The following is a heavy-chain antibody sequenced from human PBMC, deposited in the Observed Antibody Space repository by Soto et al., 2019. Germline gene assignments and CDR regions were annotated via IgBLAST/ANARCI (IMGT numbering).Heavy chain of an antibody. CDR1: GGSISSGGYY. V-gene: IGHV4-31*03. D-gene: IGHD4-17*01. Sequence: QVQLQESGPGLVKPSQTLSLTCTVSGGSISSGGYYWSWIRQHPGKGLEWIGYIYYSGSTYYNPSLMSRVTISVDTSKNQCSLKLSSVTAADTAVYYCARVPHDYGDYEYWYFDLWGRGTLVTVSS. CDR3: ARVPHDYGDYEYWYFDL. CDR2: IYYSGST. J-gene: IGHJ2*01.